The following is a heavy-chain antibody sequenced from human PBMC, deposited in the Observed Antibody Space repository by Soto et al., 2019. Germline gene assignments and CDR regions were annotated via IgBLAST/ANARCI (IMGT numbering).Heavy chain of an antibody. D-gene: IGHD3-3*01. CDR1: GYTFTSYG. V-gene: IGHV1-18*04. CDR3: ARGEDTLRFLEWLQEPLGAFDI. Sequence: GASVKVSCKASGYTFTSYGISWVRQAPGQGLEWMGWISAYNGNTNYAQKLQGRVTMTTDTSTSTAYMELRSLRSDDTAVYYCARGEDTLRFLEWLQEPLGAFDIWGQGTMVTVSS. J-gene: IGHJ3*02. CDR2: ISAYNGNT.